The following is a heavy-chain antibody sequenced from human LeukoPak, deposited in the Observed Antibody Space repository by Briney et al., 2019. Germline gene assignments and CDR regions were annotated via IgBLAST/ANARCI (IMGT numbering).Heavy chain of an antibody. D-gene: IGHD1-1*01. J-gene: IGHJ5*02. Sequence: GGSLRLSCAASGFAFSRPAMHWLRQAPGKGLEWVSYISSSGSTKYYADSVKGRFTISRDNAKNSLYLQMNSLRAEDTAVYYCARELNGAFDPWGQGTLVTVSS. CDR3: ARELNGAFDP. CDR2: ISSSGSTK. V-gene: IGHV3-48*04. CDR1: GFAFSRPA.